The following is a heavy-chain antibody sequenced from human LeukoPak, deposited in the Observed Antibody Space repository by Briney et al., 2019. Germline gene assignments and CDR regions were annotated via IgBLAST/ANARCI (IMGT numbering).Heavy chain of an antibody. V-gene: IGHV4-4*07. CDR3: ARDLGYDSSGYHY. Sequence: PSETLSLTCAVSGDSFSTSYWTWIRQPAGKGLEWIGRIYTSGSANYNPSLKSRATMSIDTSKKQFSLNLSSVTAADTAVYYCARDLGYDSSGYHYWGQGTLVTVSS. D-gene: IGHD3-22*01. CDR2: IYTSGSA. CDR1: GDSFSTSY. J-gene: IGHJ4*02.